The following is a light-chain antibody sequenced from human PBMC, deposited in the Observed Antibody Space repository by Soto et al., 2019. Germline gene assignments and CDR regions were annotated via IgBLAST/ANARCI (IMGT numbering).Light chain of an antibody. J-gene: IGLJ1*01. CDR2: DVS. Sequence: QSALTQPASVSWCRGQSIAISCTGTSSDVGGYNYVSWYQQHPGKAPKLMIYDVSNRPSGVSNRFSGSKSGNTASLTISGLQAEDEADYYCCSYTTSSTYVFGTGTKVTVL. CDR1: SSDVGGYNY. V-gene: IGLV2-14*03. CDR3: CSYTTSSTYV.